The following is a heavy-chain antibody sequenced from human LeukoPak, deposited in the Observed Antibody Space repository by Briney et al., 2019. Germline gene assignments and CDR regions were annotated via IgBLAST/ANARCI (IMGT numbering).Heavy chain of an antibody. J-gene: IGHJ6*03. CDR3: AADQAAAGIFYYYYMDV. Sequence: SQTLSLTCAISGDSVSSKSAAWNWIRQSPSRGLEWLGRTYYRSKWYNDYAVSVKSRISVNPDTTKNQFSLQLSSVTPEDTAVYYCAADQAAAGIFYYYYMDVWGKGTTVTVSS. CDR1: GDSVSSKSAA. V-gene: IGHV6-1*01. D-gene: IGHD6-13*01. CDR2: TYYRSKWYN.